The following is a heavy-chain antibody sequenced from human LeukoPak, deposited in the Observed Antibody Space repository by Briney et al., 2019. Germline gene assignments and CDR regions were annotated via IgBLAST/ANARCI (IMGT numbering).Heavy chain of an antibody. CDR3: ARVQWLRLAGGAFDI. CDR1: GGSISSSSYY. D-gene: IGHD5-12*01. Sequence: SETLSLTCTVSGGSISSSSYYWGWIRQPPGKGLEWIGSIYYSGSTYYNPSLKSRVTISVDTSKNQFSLKLSSVTAADTAVYYCARVQWLRLAGGAFDIWGQGTMVTVSS. V-gene: IGHV4-39*07. CDR2: IYYSGST. J-gene: IGHJ3*02.